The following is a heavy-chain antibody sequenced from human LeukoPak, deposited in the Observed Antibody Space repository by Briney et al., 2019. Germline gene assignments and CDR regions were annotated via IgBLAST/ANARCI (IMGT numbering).Heavy chain of an antibody. CDR2: IYYSGST. V-gene: IGHV4-59*01. CDR1: GGSISSYY. J-gene: IGHJ4*02. D-gene: IGHD3-22*01. Sequence: SETLSLTCTVSGGSISSYYWSWIRQPPGKGLEWIGYIYYSGSTNYNPSLKSRVTISVDTSKNQFSLGLSSMTAADTAVYYCARVTGYMIEDYFDYWGQGTLVTVSS. CDR3: ARVTGYMIEDYFDY.